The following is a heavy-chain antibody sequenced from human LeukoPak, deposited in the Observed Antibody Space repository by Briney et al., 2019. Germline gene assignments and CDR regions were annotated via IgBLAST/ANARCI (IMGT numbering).Heavy chain of an antibody. J-gene: IGHJ4*02. Sequence: SVKVSCKASGGTFSSYAISWVRQAPGQGLEWMGGIIPIFGTANYAQKFQGRVTITADESTSTAYMELSSLGSEDTAVYYCAYSSSWYPTGVYFDYWGQGTLVTVSS. CDR3: AYSSSWYPTGVYFDY. CDR1: GGTFSSYA. D-gene: IGHD6-13*01. CDR2: IIPIFGTA. V-gene: IGHV1-69*01.